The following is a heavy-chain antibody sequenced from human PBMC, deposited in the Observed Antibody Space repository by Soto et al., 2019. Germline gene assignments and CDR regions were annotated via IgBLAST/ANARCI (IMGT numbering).Heavy chain of an antibody. Sequence: PGGSLRLSCAASGFTFSSYAMHWVRQAPGKGLEWVAVISYAGSNKYYADSVKGRFTISRDNSKNTLYLQMNSLRAEDTAVYYCARGEVTQLAQFAYWGQATLVTVSS. CDR1: GFTFSSYA. CDR3: ARGEVTQLAQFAY. D-gene: IGHD6-6*01. CDR2: ISYAGSNK. V-gene: IGHV3-30-3*01. J-gene: IGHJ4*02.